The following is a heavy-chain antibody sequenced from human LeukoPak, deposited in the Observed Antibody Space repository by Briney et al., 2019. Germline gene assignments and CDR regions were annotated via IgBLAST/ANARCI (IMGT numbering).Heavy chain of an antibody. Sequence: PGGSLRLSCAASGFSFDEYTLHWVRHAPGEGLERVSLISWDGGSRDYADSVKGRFTISRDYSKNSLYLQMNSLRTEDTALYYCAKDLDSSGYRFHFRHWGQGTLVTVSS. D-gene: IGHD3-22*01. V-gene: IGHV3-43*01. CDR1: GFSFDEYT. CDR3: AKDLDSSGYRFHFRH. CDR2: ISWDGGSR. J-gene: IGHJ1*01.